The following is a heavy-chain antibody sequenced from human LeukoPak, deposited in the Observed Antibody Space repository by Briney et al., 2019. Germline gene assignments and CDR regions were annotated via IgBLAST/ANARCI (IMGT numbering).Heavy chain of an antibody. V-gene: IGHV3-30*02. CDR1: GFTFSSYG. J-gene: IGHJ3*02. Sequence: GGSLRLSCAASGFTFSSYGMHWVRQAPGKGLEWVAFIRYDGSNKYYADSVKGRFTISRDNSKNTLYLQMNSLRAEDTAVYYCAKDPGYDYGDFDIWGQGTMVTVSS. D-gene: IGHD4-17*01. CDR2: IRYDGSNK. CDR3: AKDPGYDYGDFDI.